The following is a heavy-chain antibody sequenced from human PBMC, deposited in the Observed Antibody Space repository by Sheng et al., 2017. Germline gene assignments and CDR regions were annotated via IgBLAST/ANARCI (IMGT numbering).Heavy chain of an antibody. Sequence: QVQLVESGGGVVQPGRSLRLSCAASGFTFSSYAMHWVRQAPGKGLEWVAVISYDGSNKYYADSVKGRFTISRDNSKNTLYLQMNSLRAEDTAVYYCASITTGIFDWLSGDYWGQGTLVTVSS. CDR1: GFTFSSYA. J-gene: IGHJ4*02. D-gene: IGHD3-9*01. CDR3: ASITTGIFDWLSGDY. CDR2: ISYDGSNK. V-gene: IGHV3-30*01.